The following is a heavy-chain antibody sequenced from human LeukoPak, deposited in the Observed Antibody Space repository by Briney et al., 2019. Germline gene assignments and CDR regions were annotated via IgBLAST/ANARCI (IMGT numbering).Heavy chain of an antibody. J-gene: IGHJ6*02. CDR1: GYTFTSYY. Sequence: ASVKVSCKASGYTFTSYYMHWVRRAPGQGLDWVGIINPSAGSTTYAQKFQGRVTMTRDTSTSTVYMELSSLRSEDTAVYYSARDFQGYYYYGMDVWGQGTTVTVS. CDR2: INPSAGST. CDR3: ARDFQGYYYYGMDV. V-gene: IGHV1-46*01.